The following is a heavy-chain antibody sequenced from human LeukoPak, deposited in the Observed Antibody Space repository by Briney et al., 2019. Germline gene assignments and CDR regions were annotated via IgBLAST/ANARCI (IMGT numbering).Heavy chain of an antibody. D-gene: IGHD3-10*01. V-gene: IGHV4-39*07. CDR2: IYYSGST. Sequence: PSETLSLTCTVSGGSISSSSYYWGWIRQPPGKGLEWIGSIYYSGSTYYNPSLKSRVTISVDTSKNQFSLKLSSVTAADTAVYYCARRRYYGSGSFWYFDLWGRGTLVTVSS. CDR3: ARRRYYGSGSFWYFDL. CDR1: GGSISSSSYY. J-gene: IGHJ2*01.